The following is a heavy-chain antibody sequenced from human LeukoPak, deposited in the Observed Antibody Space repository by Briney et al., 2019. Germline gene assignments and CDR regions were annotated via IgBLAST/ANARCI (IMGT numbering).Heavy chain of an antibody. Sequence: GGSLRLSCAASGFTFSSYSMNWVRQAPGKGLEWVSSISSSSSYIYYADSVKGRSTISRDNAKNSLYLQMNSLGAEDTAVYYCASLALGSWFDYWGQGTLVTVSS. CDR3: ASLALGSWFDY. CDR2: ISSSSSYI. J-gene: IGHJ4*02. D-gene: IGHD6-13*01. V-gene: IGHV3-21*01. CDR1: GFTFSSYS.